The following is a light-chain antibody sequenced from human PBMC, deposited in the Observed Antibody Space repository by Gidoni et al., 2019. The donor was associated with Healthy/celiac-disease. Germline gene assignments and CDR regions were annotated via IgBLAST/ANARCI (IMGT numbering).Light chain of an antibody. CDR2: DAS. Sequence: ENVLTQSPATLSLSPGERATLSCRAHQSVSSYLSWYQQTPGQAPRLLIYDASIRATGIPTRFSGSWSGTDFTLTISILEPEYFAFYYCQQRSNWFTFGPGTKVDIK. J-gene: IGKJ3*01. CDR1: QSVSSY. V-gene: IGKV3-11*01. CDR3: QQRSNWFT.